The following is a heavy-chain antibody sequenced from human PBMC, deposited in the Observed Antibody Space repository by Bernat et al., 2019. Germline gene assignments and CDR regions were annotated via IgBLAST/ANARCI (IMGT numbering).Heavy chain of an antibody. D-gene: IGHD5-12*01. CDR1: GFTFDDYG. Sequence: EVQLVESGGGVVRPGGSLRLSCAASGFTFDDYGMSWVRQAPGKGLEWVSGINWNGGSTGYADSVKGRFTISRDNANNSLYLQMNSLRAEDTALYYCAREFVDIVAIAYYYYGMDVWGQGTTVTVSS. CDR2: INWNGGST. J-gene: IGHJ6*02. CDR3: AREFVDIVAIAYYYYGMDV. V-gene: IGHV3-20*04.